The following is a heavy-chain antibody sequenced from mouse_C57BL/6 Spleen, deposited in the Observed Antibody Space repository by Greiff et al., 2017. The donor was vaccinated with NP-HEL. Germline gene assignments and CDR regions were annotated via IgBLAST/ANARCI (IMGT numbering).Heavy chain of an antibody. CDR3: ARGNYGSSSYAMDY. J-gene: IGHJ4*01. CDR2: IDPSDSYT. D-gene: IGHD1-1*01. Sequence: VQLQQPGAELVMPGASVKLSCKASGYIFTSYWMHWVKQRPGQGLEWIGEIDPSDSYTNYNQKFKGKSTLTVDKSSSTAYMQLSSLTSEDSAVYYCARGNYGSSSYAMDYWGQGTSVTVSS. CDR1: GYIFTSYW. V-gene: IGHV1-69*01.